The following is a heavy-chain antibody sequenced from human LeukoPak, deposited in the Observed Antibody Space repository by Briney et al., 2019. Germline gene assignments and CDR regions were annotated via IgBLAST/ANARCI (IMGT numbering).Heavy chain of an antibody. CDR1: GFTCSSSW. CDR3: ARGVSEYSSGWREKFDY. Sequence: GGSLRLSCAASGFTCSSSWMTWVRQAPGKGLEWVASINQDGGEIHYVDSVKGRFTISRDNAKNSLYLQMNSLRTEDTALYYCARGVSEYSSGWREKFDYWGQGTLVTVSS. J-gene: IGHJ4*02. CDR2: INQDGGEI. D-gene: IGHD6-19*01. V-gene: IGHV3-7*03.